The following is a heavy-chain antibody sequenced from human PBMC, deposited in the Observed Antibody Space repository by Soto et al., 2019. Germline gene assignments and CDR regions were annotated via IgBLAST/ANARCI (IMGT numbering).Heavy chain of an antibody. CDR3: ARYYGGYSDY. CDR2: IYHSGST. Sequence: SETLSLTCAVSGGSISSGGYSWSWIRQPPGKGLEWIGYIYHSGSTNYNPSLKSRVTISVDTSKNQFSLKLSSVTAADTAVYYCARYYGGYSDYWGQGTLVTVSS. J-gene: IGHJ4*02. CDR1: GGSISSGGYS. D-gene: IGHD3-10*01. V-gene: IGHV4-30-2*01.